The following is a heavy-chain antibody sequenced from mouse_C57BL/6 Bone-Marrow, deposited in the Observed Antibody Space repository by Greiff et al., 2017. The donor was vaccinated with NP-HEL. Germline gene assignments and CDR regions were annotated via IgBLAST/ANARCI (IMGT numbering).Heavy chain of an antibody. CDR2: INPNNGGT. CDR1: GYTFTDYN. V-gene: IGHV1-18*01. D-gene: IGHD2-3*01. Sequence: VHVKQSGPELVKPGASVKIPCKASGYTFTDYNMDWVKQSHGKSLEWIGDINPNNGGTIYNQKFKGKATLTVDKSSSTAYMELRSLTSEDTAVYYCAIDDGYSPFDYWGQGTTLTVSS. CDR3: AIDDGYSPFDY. J-gene: IGHJ2*01.